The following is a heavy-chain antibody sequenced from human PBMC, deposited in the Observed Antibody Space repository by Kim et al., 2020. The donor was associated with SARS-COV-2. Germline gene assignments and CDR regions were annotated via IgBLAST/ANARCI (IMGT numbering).Heavy chain of an antibody. CDR2: IYSGGST. Sequence: GGSLRLSCAASGFTVSSNYMSWVRQAPGKGLEWVSVIYSGGSTYYADSVKGRFTISRDNSKNTLYLQMNSLRAEDTAVYYCERGGGSYGRDNWFELWGQGILVTVSS. J-gene: IGHJ5*02. V-gene: IGHV3-53*01. D-gene: IGHD1-26*01. CDR3: ERGGGSYGRDNWFEL. CDR1: GFTVSSNY.